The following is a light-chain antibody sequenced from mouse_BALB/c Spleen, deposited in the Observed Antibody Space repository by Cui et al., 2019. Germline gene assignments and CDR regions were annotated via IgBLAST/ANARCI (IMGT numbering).Light chain of an antibody. V-gene: IGKV19-93*01. CDR1: QDINKY. CDR2: YTS. Sequence: DNYMPQSPFSLSAYLGDKVTFTCKASQDINKYRACYQHKPGKGPRLLIHYTSTLLPGIPSRFSGSGSGRDYSFSISNLEPEDIATYYCLQYDNLLTFGGGTKLEIK. CDR3: LQYDNLLT. J-gene: IGKJ1*01.